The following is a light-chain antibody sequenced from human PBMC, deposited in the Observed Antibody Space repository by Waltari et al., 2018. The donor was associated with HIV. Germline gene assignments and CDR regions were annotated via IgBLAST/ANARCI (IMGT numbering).Light chain of an antibody. Sequence: QSVLTQPPSVSGAPGQRVTISCTGSSSNIGAGYDVHWYQQLPGTAPKLLISGTSNRPSGVPDRVAGSKSGTSASLAITGLQAEDEADYYCQSYDSSLSAFYVFGTGTKVTVL. CDR1: SSNIGAGYD. J-gene: IGLJ1*01. V-gene: IGLV1-40*01. CDR3: QSYDSSLSAFYV. CDR2: GTS.